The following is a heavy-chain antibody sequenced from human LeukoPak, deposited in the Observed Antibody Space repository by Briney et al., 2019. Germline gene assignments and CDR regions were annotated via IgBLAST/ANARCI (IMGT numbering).Heavy chain of an antibody. CDR3: ARERLLWFGELNYYYGMDV. J-gene: IGHJ6*02. Sequence: SETLSLTCTVSGGSISSYYWSWIRQPPGKGLEWIGYIYYSGSTNYNPSLKSRVTMSVDTSKNQFSLKLSSVTAADTAVYYCARERLLWFGELNYYYGMDVWGQGTTVTVSS. D-gene: IGHD3-10*01. CDR2: IYYSGST. CDR1: GGSISSYY. V-gene: IGHV4-59*12.